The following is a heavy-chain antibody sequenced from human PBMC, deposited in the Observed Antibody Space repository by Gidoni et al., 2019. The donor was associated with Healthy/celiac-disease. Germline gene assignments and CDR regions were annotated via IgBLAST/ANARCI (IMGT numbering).Heavy chain of an antibody. CDR1: GYIPRELS. CDR2: FDPEEGET. V-gene: IGHV1-24*01. CDR3: ATGIVGATRGWESDI. Sequence: QLQPVPSGAEVKTPGASVKVSCKVSGYIPRELSMTWVGQAPGKGLEWMGGFDPEEGETIYAQKFQGRVTMTEDTSTDTAYMELSSLRSEYTAVYYCATGIVGATRGWESDIWGQGTMVTVSS. J-gene: IGHJ3*02. D-gene: IGHD1-26*01.